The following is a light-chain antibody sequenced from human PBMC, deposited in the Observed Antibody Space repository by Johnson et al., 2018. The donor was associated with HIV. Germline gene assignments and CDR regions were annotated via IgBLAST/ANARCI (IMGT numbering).Light chain of an antibody. V-gene: IGLV1-51*01. CDR2: DND. CDR3: GTWESRLSAV. CDR1: SANIENNY. J-gene: IGLJ1*01. Sequence: QSVLTQPPSVSAAPGQKVTISCSGGSANIENNYVSWYQQLPHTAPKLLISDNDKRPSGIPDRFSGSKSGTSATLGITGLQTGDEADYYCGTWESRLSAVFGTGTKVTVL.